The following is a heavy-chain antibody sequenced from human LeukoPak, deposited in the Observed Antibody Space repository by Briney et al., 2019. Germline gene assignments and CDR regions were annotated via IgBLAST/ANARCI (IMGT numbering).Heavy chain of an antibody. CDR3: ARDRYDILTGYYSDAFDI. CDR2: IYYSGST. V-gene: IGHV4-39*02. Sequence: PSETLSLTCTVSGGSISSSSYYWGWIRQPPGKGLEWIGSIYYSGSTYYNPSLKSRVTISVDTSKNQFSLKLSSVTAADTAVYYCARDRYDILTGYYSDAFDIWGQGTMVTVSS. J-gene: IGHJ3*02. D-gene: IGHD3-9*01. CDR1: GGSISSSSYY.